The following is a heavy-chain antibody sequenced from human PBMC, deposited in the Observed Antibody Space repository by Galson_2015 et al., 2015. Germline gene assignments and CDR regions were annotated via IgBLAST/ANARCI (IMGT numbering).Heavy chain of an antibody. CDR1: GFTVSSSY. CDR3: ARSGDYGYWSFDL. V-gene: IGHV3-53*01. D-gene: IGHD4-17*01. J-gene: IGHJ2*01. Sequence: SLRLSCAASGFTVSSSYMSWVRQAPGEGLEWVSVIYIDGSTRYADSVKGRFTISRDTSKNTLYLQMDSLRDEDSAVYYCARSGDYGYWSFDLWGRGTLVSVST. CDR2: IYIDGST.